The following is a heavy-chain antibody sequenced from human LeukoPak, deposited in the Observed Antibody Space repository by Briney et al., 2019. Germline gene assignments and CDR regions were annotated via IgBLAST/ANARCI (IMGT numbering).Heavy chain of an antibody. CDR3: AKSWLFDDAFDI. CDR2: IIPIFGTA. CDR1: GGTFSSYA. J-gene: IGHJ3*02. D-gene: IGHD3-22*01. V-gene: IGHV1-69*06. Sequence: SVKVSCKASGGTFSSYAISWVRQAPGQGLEWMGGIIPIFGTANYAQKFQGRVTITADKSTSTAYMELSSLRSEDTAVYYCAKSWLFDDAFDIWGQGTMVTVSS.